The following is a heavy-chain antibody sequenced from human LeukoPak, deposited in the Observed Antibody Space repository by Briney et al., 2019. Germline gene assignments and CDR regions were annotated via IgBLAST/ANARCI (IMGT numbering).Heavy chain of an antibody. J-gene: IGHJ4*02. CDR2: IKEDGSKT. Sequence: GGSLRLSCAASGFTFSNSWMSWVRQAPGKGLEWLTNIKEDGSKTYYVDSVTGRFTIPRHNAKTSLYPHMNSLRAEDTAVSYCVRDYVWGTSNSDYWGQGTLVTVSS. V-gene: IGHV3-7*01. D-gene: IGHD3-16*01. CDR1: GFTFSNSW. CDR3: VRDYVWGTSNSDY.